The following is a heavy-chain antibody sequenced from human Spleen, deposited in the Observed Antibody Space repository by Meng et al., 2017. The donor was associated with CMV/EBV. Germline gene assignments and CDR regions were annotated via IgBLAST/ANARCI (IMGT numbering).Heavy chain of an antibody. V-gene: IGHV3-53*01. CDR2: IYSGGST. D-gene: IGHD3-10*01. CDR1: GFTFSSYG. CDR3: ARVWVRGVSV. J-gene: IGHJ6*02. Sequence: GESLKISCAASGFTFSSYGMHWVRQAPGKGLEWVSVIYSGGSTYYADSVKGRFTISRDNSKNTLYLQMNSLRAEDTAVYYCARVWVRGVSVWGQGTTVTVSS.